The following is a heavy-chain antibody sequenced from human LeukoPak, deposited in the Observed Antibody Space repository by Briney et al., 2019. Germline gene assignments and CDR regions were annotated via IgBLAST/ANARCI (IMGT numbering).Heavy chain of an antibody. Sequence: SVKVSCKASGGTFTSYAISWVRQAPGQGLEWMGGIIPIFGTANYAQKFQGRVTITADESTSTAYMELSSLRSEDTAVYYCARVQYYDSSGYPSGTNFDYWGQGTLVTVSS. CDR2: IIPIFGTA. CDR3: ARVQYYDSSGYPSGTNFDY. V-gene: IGHV1-69*13. J-gene: IGHJ4*02. D-gene: IGHD3-22*01. CDR1: GGTFTSYA.